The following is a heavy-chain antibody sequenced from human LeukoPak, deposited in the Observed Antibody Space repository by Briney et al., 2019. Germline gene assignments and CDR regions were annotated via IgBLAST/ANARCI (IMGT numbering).Heavy chain of an antibody. CDR1: GFTFSSYA. V-gene: IGHV3-23*01. J-gene: IGHJ4*02. Sequence: PGGSLRLSCAASGFTFSSYAMSWVRQAPGKGLEWVSAISGGGGSTYYADSVKGRFTISRDNSKNTLYLQMNSLRAEDTAVYYCAKGSSWYNRGPYYFDYWGQGTLVTVSS. D-gene: IGHD6-13*01. CDR2: ISGGGGST. CDR3: AKGSSWYNRGPYYFDY.